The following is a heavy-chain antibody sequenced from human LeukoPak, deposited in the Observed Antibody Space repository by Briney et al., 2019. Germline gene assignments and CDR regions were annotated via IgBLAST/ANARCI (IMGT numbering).Heavy chain of an antibody. Sequence: SETLSLTCTVSGGSISSSSYYWGWIRQPPGKGLEWIGSIYYSGSTYYNPSLKSRVTISVDTSKNQFSLKLSSVTAADTAVYYCARRYYDFWSGPDIDYWGQGTLVTVSS. V-gene: IGHV4-39*01. CDR2: IYYSGST. CDR1: GGSISSSSYY. CDR3: ARRYYDFWSGPDIDY. J-gene: IGHJ4*02. D-gene: IGHD3-3*01.